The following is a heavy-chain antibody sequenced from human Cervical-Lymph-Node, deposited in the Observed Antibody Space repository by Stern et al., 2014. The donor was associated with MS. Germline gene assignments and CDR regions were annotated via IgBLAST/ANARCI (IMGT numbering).Heavy chain of an antibody. CDR3: ARRMRGFLEIFDY. D-gene: IGHD3-3*01. V-gene: IGHV3-48*03. CDR2: IGSTFNTI. CDR1: GFTFSSYD. J-gene: IGHJ4*02. Sequence: VQLVESGGGLVQPAGSLRLSCEASGFTFSSYDMNWVRQAPGQGLEWVSYIGSTFNTIHYADSVMGRFTISRDNAKNSLYLQMNSLRAEDTAVYYCARRMRGFLEIFDYWGQGNLVIVSS.